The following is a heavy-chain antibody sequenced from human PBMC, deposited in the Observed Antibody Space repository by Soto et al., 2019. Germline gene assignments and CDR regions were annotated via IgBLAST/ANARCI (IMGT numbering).Heavy chain of an antibody. CDR1: GYTFTGYA. Sequence: QVQLVQSGAEVKKPGASVKVSCKASGYTFTGYAMHWVRQAPGQRLEWMGSINTANDNTRYSQNFQGRVTITRDPFASTAYMELSSLKSEDTAVYYCARGSSWSYFDYWGQGTLVTVSS. D-gene: IGHD6-13*01. CDR2: INTANDNT. J-gene: IGHJ4*02. CDR3: ARGSSWSYFDY. V-gene: IGHV1-3*04.